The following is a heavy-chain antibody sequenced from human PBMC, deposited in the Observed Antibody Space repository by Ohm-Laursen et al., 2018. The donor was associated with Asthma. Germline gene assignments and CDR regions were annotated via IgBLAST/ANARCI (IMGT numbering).Heavy chain of an antibody. CDR3: ARYSSSPNFDY. V-gene: IGHV3-30*03. CDR1: GFTFSIYG. Sequence: SLRLSCSASGFTFSIYGIHWVRQAPGKGLEWVAVISYDGSLKYYGDSVKGRFTISRDDSKSTLYLQMNSLRAEDTAVYYCARYSSSPNFDYWGQGTLVTVSS. CDR2: ISYDGSLK. J-gene: IGHJ4*02. D-gene: IGHD6-6*01.